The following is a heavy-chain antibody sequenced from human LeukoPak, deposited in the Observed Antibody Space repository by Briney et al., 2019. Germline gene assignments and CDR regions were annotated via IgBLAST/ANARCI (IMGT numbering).Heavy chain of an antibody. Sequence: SETLSLTCTVSGGSISSYYWSWIRQPPGKGLEWIGYIYYSGSTNYNPSLKSRVTISVDTSKNQFSLKLSSVTAADTAVYYCARGSGWEPRYGFWFDPWGQGTLVTVSS. J-gene: IGHJ5*02. V-gene: IGHV4-59*01. CDR2: IYYSGST. D-gene: IGHD1-26*01. CDR3: ARGSGWEPRYGFWFDP. CDR1: GGSISSYY.